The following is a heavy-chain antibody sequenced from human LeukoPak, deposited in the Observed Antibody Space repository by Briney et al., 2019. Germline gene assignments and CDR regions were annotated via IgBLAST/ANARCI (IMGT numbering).Heavy chain of an antibody. D-gene: IGHD6-19*01. CDR2: IYTSGST. J-gene: IGHJ3*01. CDR3: ARHIAVSYDAFDL. V-gene: IGHV4-61*02. CDR1: GGSISSGGYS. Sequence: KPSETLSLTCAVSGGSISSGGYSWSWIRQPAGKGLEWIGRIYTSGSTNYNPSLKSRVTISVDTSKTQFSLKLTSVTAADTAVYYCARHIAVSYDAFDLWGRGTMVTVSS.